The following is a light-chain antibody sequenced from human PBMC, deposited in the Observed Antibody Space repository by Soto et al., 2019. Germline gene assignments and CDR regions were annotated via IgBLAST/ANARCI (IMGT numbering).Light chain of an antibody. V-gene: IGKV3-15*01. CDR2: GAS. J-gene: IGKJ4*01. CDR1: QSVSSN. CDR3: QQYNNWPLT. Sequence: EVVMPQSPATLSLSPGERATLSCRASQSVSSNLAWYQQKPGQAPRLLIYGASTRATVIPARFSGSGSGTEFTLSISSLQSEDFAVYYCQQYNNWPLTFGGGTKVEIK.